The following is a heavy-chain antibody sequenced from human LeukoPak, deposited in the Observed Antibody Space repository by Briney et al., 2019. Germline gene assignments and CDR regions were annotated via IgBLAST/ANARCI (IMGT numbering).Heavy chain of an antibody. D-gene: IGHD6-13*01. V-gene: IGHV3-23*01. CDR2: VSGSGAMA. Sequence: PGGSLRLSCVVSGFTFNNFAMTWVRQTPGKGLQWVSTVSGSGAMAHHADSVNGRFTISRDNSKNTIYVQMNSLRAEDTAVYYCARAAAGPTYYYYYMDVWGKGTTVTVSS. CDR3: ARAAAGPTYYYYYMDV. CDR1: GFTFNNFA. J-gene: IGHJ6*03.